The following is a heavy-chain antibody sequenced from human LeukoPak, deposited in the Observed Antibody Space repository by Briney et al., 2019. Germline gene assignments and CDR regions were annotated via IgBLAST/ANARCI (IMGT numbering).Heavy chain of an antibody. CDR2: IKQDGSEK. J-gene: IGHJ6*02. CDR3: ARDHYYGSGSYYYREYYYYGMDV. Sequence: PGGSLRLSCAASGFTFSSYWMSWVRQAPGKGLEWVANIKQDGSEKYYVDSVKGRFTISRDNAKNSLDLQMNSLRAEDTAVYYCARDHYYGSGSYYYREYYYYGMDVWGQGTTVTVSS. CDR1: GFTFSSYW. V-gene: IGHV3-7*01. D-gene: IGHD3-10*01.